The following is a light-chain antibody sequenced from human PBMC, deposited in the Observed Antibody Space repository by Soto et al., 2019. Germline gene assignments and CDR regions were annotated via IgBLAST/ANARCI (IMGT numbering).Light chain of an antibody. J-gene: IGKJ4*01. CDR3: QQHNNWPLT. Sequence: EIVMTQSPATLSVSPGERATLSCRASQSINNNLAWYQQKPGQGPRLLIYGASSRATGIPARFSGSGSGTGFTLTISSLQSEDFAIYYCQQHNNWPLTFGGGTKVEIK. CDR1: QSINNN. CDR2: GAS. V-gene: IGKV3-15*01.